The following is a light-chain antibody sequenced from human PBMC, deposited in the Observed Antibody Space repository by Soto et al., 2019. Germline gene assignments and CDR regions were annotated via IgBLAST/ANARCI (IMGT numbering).Light chain of an antibody. CDR2: GAS. V-gene: IGKV3-20*01. Sequence: EIVLTQSPGTLSLSPGERATLSCRASQSVTSSYLAWYQQKPGQAPRLLIYGASSRATGTPDRFSGSGSGTHFNLTISRLEPEDFAVYYYQQYGSSPFTFGQGTRLEIK. J-gene: IGKJ5*01. CDR3: QQYGSSPFT. CDR1: QSVTSSY.